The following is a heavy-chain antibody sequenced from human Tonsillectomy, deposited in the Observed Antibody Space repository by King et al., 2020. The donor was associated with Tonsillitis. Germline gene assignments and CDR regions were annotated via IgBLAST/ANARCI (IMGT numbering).Heavy chain of an antibody. CDR2: INSDGSST. CDR1: GFTFSNYW. CDR3: ASPSVITSGVVFDI. Sequence: VQLVESGGGLVQPGGSLRLSCAASGFTFSNYWMHWVRQAPGKGLVWVSRINSDGSSTSYADSVKGRFTISRDNAKNTLDLQMNSLRAEDTAVYYCASPSVITSGVVFDIWGQGTMVTVSS. D-gene: IGHD3-16*01. V-gene: IGHV3-74*02. J-gene: IGHJ3*02.